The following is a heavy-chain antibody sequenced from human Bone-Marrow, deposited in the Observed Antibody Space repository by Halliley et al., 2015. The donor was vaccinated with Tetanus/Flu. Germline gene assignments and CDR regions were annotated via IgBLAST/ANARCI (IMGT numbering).Heavy chain of an antibody. CDR2: IYYSGST. CDR1: GGSVSNNRYY. Sequence: TLSLTCTVSGGSVSNNRYYWSWIRPHPGRGLEWLGYIYYSGSTYYNPSLKSRLSISVDTSKNPFSLKLSSVTAADTAVSFCARVWEGGASRGPFDSWGPGKRITVSS. V-gene: IGHV4-31*03. J-gene: IGHJ4*02. D-gene: IGHD6-13*01. CDR3: ARVWEGGASRGPFDS.